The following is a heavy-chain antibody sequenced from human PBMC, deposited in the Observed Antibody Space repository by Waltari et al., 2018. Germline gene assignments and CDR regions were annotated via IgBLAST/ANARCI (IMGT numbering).Heavy chain of an antibody. CDR3: ASTVRWLNFEP. CDR2: VNKTGNI. Sequence: QVQLQESGPVLVKPSETLSLTYTVSGDSITKFYWSWIRQSPGKGLEWIANVNKTGNINYHPALQSGVTMSIDTARSQLALRLTSVTAGDTAVYYCASTVRWLNFEPWGQGTLVTVYS. CDR1: GDSITKFY. D-gene: IGHD6-19*01. J-gene: IGHJ4*02. V-gene: IGHV4-59*01.